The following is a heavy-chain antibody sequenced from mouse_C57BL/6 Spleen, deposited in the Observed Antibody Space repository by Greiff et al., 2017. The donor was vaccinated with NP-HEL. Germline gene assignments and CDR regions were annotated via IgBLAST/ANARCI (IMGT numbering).Heavy chain of an antibody. CDR3: ARNPDYYGSSYLYCFDY. Sequence: QVQLQQSGPGLVQPSQSLSITCTVSGFSLTSYGVHWVRQSPGKGLEWLGVIWSGGSTDYNAAFISRLSISKDNSKSQVFFKMNSLQADDTAIYYCARNPDYYGSSYLYCFDYWGQGTTLTVSS. J-gene: IGHJ2*01. V-gene: IGHV2-2*01. CDR1: GFSLTSYG. CDR2: IWSGGST. D-gene: IGHD1-1*01.